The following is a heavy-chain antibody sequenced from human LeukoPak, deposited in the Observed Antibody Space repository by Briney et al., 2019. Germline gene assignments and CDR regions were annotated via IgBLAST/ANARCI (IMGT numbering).Heavy chain of an antibody. CDR3: ARAWRYTDWFDP. D-gene: IGHD1-14*01. J-gene: IGHJ5*02. CDR2: INPSGAIT. V-gene: IGHV1-46*01. CDR1: GYTFITYY. Sequence: ASVKVSCEASGYTFITYYILWVRQAPGQGLEWMGVINPSGAITTYAQKFQGRVTMTRDTSTSTVYMELSSLRSDDTAVYYCARAWRYTDWFDPWGQGTLVTVSS.